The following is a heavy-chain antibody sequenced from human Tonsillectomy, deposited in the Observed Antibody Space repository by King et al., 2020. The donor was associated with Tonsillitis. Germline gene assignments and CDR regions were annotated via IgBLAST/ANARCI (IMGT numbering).Heavy chain of an antibody. D-gene: IGHD4-11*01. CDR1: GFTFDDYA. Sequence: VQLVESGGGLVQPGRSLRLSCAASGFTFDDYAMHWVRQAPGKGLECVSGISWNSGSIGYADSVKGRFTISRDNAKNSLYLQMNSLRAEDTALYYCAKDTSRYSNYEFDNWGQGTLVTVSS. CDR2: ISWNSGSI. V-gene: IGHV3-9*01. J-gene: IGHJ4*02. CDR3: AKDTSRYSNYEFDN.